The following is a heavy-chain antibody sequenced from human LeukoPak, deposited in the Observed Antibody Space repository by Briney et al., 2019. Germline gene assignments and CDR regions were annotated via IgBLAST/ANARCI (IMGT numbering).Heavy chain of an antibody. CDR3: ARGYSSPSH. Sequence: WGSLRLSCAASGFTFSNYWMSWVRQAPGKGLEWVANIKQDGSEKYYVDSVKGRFTISRDNAKNSLYLQMNSLRAEDTAVYYCARGYSSPSHWGQGTLVTVSS. V-gene: IGHV3-7*01. J-gene: IGHJ4*02. CDR1: GFTFSNYW. D-gene: IGHD6-13*01. CDR2: IKQDGSEK.